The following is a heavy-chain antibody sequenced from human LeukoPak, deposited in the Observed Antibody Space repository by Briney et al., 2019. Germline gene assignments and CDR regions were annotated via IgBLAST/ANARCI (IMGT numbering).Heavy chain of an antibody. CDR3: AREENDYVWGSYRVFDY. Sequence: PSETLSLTCTVSGGSISSSSYYWGWIRQPPGKGLEWIGSIYYSGSTYYNPSLKSRVTMSVDTSKNQFSLKLSSVTAADTAVYYCAREENDYVWGSYRVFDYWGQGTLVTVSS. CDR1: GGSISSSSYY. CDR2: IYYSGST. J-gene: IGHJ4*02. V-gene: IGHV4-39*07. D-gene: IGHD3-16*02.